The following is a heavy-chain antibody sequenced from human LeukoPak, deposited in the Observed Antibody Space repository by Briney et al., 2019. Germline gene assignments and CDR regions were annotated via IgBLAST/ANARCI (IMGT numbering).Heavy chain of an antibody. Sequence: HGESLKISCKGSGYSFTSYWIGWVRQMPGKGLEWMGIIYPGDSDTRYSPSFQGQVTISADKSISTAYLQWSSLKASDTAMYCCARSVVAAATPNWFDPWGQGTLVTVSS. V-gene: IGHV5-51*01. CDR3: ARSVVAAATPNWFDP. CDR1: GYSFTSYW. CDR2: IYPGDSDT. D-gene: IGHD2-15*01. J-gene: IGHJ5*02.